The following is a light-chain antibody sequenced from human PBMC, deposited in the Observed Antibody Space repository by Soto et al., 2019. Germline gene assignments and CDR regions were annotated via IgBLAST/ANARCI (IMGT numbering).Light chain of an antibody. J-gene: IGKJ1*01. CDR1: QSISTW. Sequence: DIQITQSPSTLSSSLEDSVTITCRASQSISTWLAWYQQKPGEAPNLLIYAASSLASGVPSRFSGTGSGTEFTLTINSLQPDDFATYYCQQYNAYSGTFGQGTKVDIK. CDR3: QQYNAYSGT. CDR2: AAS. V-gene: IGKV1-5*01.